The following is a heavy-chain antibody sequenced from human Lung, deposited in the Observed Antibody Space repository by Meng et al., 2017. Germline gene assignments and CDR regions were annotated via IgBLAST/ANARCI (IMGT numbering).Heavy chain of an antibody. Sequence: QVHLQQSGPGLVKPSQTLSLTCAISGDSVSSNSAAWNWIRQSQARGLEWLGRTYYRSKWYNGYAVSVRSRITINPDTSKNQFSLQLNSVTPEDTAVYYCARSQQWLDSWGQGTLVTVAS. CDR3: ARSQQWLDS. D-gene: IGHD6-19*01. CDR1: GDSVSSNSAA. CDR2: TYYRSKWYN. J-gene: IGHJ4*02. V-gene: IGHV6-1*01.